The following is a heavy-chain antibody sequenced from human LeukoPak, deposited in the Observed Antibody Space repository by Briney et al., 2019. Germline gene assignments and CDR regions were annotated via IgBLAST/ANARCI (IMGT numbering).Heavy chain of an antibody. CDR3: SQVGARGGNY. V-gene: IGHV3-23*01. Sequence: GGSLRLSCAASGFTFSSYAMTWVRQAPGKGLEWVSAITGSGDSAYYSDSVKGRFTISRDQSKSTVYLQMNSLRAEDTAVYYCSQVGARGGNYWGQGTLVTVSS. CDR2: ITGSGDSA. CDR1: GFTFSSYA. J-gene: IGHJ4*02. D-gene: IGHD1-26*01.